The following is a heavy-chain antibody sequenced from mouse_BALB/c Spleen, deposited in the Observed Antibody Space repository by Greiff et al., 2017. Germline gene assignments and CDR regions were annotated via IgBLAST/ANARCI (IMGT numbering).Heavy chain of an antibody. CDR1: GYSFTSYW. V-gene: IGHV1-5*01. CDR2: IYPGNSDT. Sequence: EVQLQESGTVLARPGASVKMSCKASGYSFTSYWMHWVKQRPGQGLEWIGAIYPGNSDTSYNQKFKGKAKLTAVTSASTAYMELSSLTNEDSAVYYCTRTYYGKGRYFDVWGAGTTVTVSS. D-gene: IGHD2-10*01. J-gene: IGHJ1*01. CDR3: TRTYYGKGRYFDV.